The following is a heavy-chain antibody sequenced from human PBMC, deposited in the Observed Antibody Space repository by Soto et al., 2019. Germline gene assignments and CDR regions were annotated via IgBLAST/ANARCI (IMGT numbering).Heavy chain of an antibody. D-gene: IGHD3-10*01. CDR1: GFNFNDHG. CDR2: ITWPSDGM. J-gene: IGHJ6*03. CDR3: AKEDSGFSGYMDV. V-gene: IGHV3-9*01. Sequence: EVQLVESGGGLVQPGRSLRLACIASGFNFNDHGMHWVRQAPGKGQAWVSGITWPSDGMGYADCVKRRFTISIDKAKNSLYLQMNSLRVEDTALYYCAKEDSGFSGYMDVWGKGTTVTVSS.